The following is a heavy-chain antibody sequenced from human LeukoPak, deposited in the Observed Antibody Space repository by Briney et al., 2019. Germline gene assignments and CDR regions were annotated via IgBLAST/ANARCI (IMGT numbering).Heavy chain of an antibody. V-gene: IGHV3-23*01. J-gene: IGHJ6*04. D-gene: IGHD3-10*02. CDR1: GFTFSSYA. Sequence: GGSLRLSCAASGFTFSSYAMGWDRQAAGKGLEWVSAISGSGGSTYYADSVKGRFTISRDNSKNTLYLQMNSLRAEDTAVYYCAELGITMIGGVWGKGTTVTISS. CDR3: AELGITMIGGV. CDR2: ISGSGGST.